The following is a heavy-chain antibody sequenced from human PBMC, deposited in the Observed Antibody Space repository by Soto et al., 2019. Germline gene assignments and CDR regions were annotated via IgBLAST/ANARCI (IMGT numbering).Heavy chain of an antibody. CDR3: ATMSLVRGPYGRDV. CDR2: IYYNGNT. D-gene: IGHD3-10*01. V-gene: IGHV4-31*01. J-gene: IGHJ6*02. Sequence: PSETLSLTCTVSGGSISSGGYYWSWIRQHPGKGLEWIGYIYYNGNTYYKPSHKSKITISVNTSKKQFYLKLSSVTAADTATYYCATMSLVRGPYGRDVWGQGTTVTVSS. CDR1: GGSISSGGYY.